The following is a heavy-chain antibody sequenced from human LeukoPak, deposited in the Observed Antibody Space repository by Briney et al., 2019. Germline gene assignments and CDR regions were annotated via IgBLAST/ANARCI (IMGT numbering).Heavy chain of an antibody. V-gene: IGHV1-46*01. Sequence: ASVKVSCKASGGTFSSYAISWVRQAPGQGLEWMGIINPSGGSTSYAQKFQGRVTMTRDTSTSTVYMELSSLRSEDTAVYYCASQNYYDSSGYYYYWGQGTLVTVSS. CDR1: GGTFSSYA. D-gene: IGHD3-22*01. CDR2: INPSGGST. J-gene: IGHJ4*02. CDR3: ASQNYYDSSGYYYY.